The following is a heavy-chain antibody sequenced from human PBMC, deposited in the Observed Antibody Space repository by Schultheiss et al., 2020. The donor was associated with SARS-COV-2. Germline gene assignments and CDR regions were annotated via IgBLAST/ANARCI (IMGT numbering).Heavy chain of an antibody. CDR1: GGSISSYY. J-gene: IGHJ6*02. CDR3: AREVNPYNLWWSGDDSSGYYGMDV. Sequence: SETLSLTCTVSGGSISSYYWSWIRQPPGKGLEWIGYIYYSGSTNYNPSLKSRVTISVDTSKNQFSLRLSSMTAADTAVYFCAREVNPYNLWWSGDDSSGYYGMDVWGQGTTVTVSS. D-gene: IGHD3-22*01. CDR2: IYYSGST. V-gene: IGHV4-59*12.